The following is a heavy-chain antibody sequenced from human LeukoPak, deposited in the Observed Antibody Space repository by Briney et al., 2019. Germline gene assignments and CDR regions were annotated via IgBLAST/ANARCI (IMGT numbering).Heavy chain of an antibody. CDR1: VFTLSSYA. J-gene: IGHJ4*02. V-gene: IGHV3-64*01. D-gene: IGHD1-26*01. Sequence: GGSLRLSCAASVFTLSSYAMHWVRQAPGKGLEYDSAISSNGGSTYYANSVKGRFTISRDNSKNTLYLQMGSLRAEDMAVYYCARVGGWELHQGAFDYWRQGTLVTVSS. CDR2: ISSNGGST. CDR3: ARVGGWELHQGAFDY.